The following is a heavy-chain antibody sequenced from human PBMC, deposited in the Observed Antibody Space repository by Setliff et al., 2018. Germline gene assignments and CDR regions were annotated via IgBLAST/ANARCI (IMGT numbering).Heavy chain of an antibody. Sequence: HPGGSLRLSCAASGFTFSTYSMSWVRQAPGKGLEWVSAISGDSEYIYYRDSVKGRFTISRANSKNTLYLQMNNLRVEDTARYYCVNHNPARRSPAGTALDSRGQGTLVTVSS. D-gene: IGHD6-19*01. V-gene: IGHV3-23*01. CDR2: ISGDSEYI. CDR1: GFTFSTYS. J-gene: IGHJ4*02. CDR3: VNHNPARRSPAGTALDS.